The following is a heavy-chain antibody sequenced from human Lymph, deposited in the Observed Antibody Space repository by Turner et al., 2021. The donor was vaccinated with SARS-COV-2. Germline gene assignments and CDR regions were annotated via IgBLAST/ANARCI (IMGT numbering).Heavy chain of an antibody. CDR1: GFTVSSNY. Sequence: EVQPVETGGGFDQPGGSLGPPCAASGFTVSSNYMSWVRQAPGKGLEWVSVIYIGGTTYYADSVKGRFTISRDNSKNTLYLQMNSLRAEDTAVYYCARDLGPLAFDIWGQGTMVTVSS. CDR3: ARDLGPLAFDI. J-gene: IGHJ3*02. CDR2: IYIGGTT. V-gene: IGHV3-53*02.